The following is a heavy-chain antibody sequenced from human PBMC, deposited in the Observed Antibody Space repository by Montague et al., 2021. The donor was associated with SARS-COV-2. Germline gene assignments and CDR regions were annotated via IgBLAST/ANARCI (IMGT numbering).Heavy chain of an antibody. J-gene: IGHJ4*01. CDR3: ARHLFSFSDSGTLGYFDS. CDR2: IYYSGST. Sequence: SETLSLTCDVSGVSINNNNYYWGWIRQPPGKGLEWVGTIYYSGSTYYNPSLKSRVTISVDTSKNQFSLRVRSVTAADTAVYYCARHLFSFSDSGTLGYFDSWGHGTLVAVSS. V-gene: IGHV4-39*01. D-gene: IGHD3-10*01. CDR1: GVSINNNNYY.